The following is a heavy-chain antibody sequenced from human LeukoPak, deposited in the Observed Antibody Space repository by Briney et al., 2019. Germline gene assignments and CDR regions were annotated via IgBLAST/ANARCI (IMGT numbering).Heavy chain of an antibody. CDR2: IKQDGSEI. V-gene: IGHV3-7*03. D-gene: IGHD6-19*01. Sequence: GGSLRLSCEASGFSFSNYWMSWVRQAPGKGLEWVANIKQDGSEIYYVDSVRGRFTISRDNAKNSLYLQMNSLRAEDTAVYYCAKDSRYSSVNWFDPWGQGTLVTVSS. J-gene: IGHJ5*02. CDR1: GFSFSNYW. CDR3: AKDSRYSSVNWFDP.